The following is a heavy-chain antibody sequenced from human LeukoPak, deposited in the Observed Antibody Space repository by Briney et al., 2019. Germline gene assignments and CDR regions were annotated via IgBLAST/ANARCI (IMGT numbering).Heavy chain of an antibody. CDR3: ARKPNTAMVTNDY. CDR2: ISAYNGNT. D-gene: IGHD5-18*01. V-gene: IGHV1-18*04. CDR1: GYTFTGYY. J-gene: IGHJ4*02. Sequence: ASVKVSCKASGYTFTGYYMHWVRQAPGQGLEWMGWISAYNGNTNYAQKLQGRVTMTTDTSTSTAYMELRSLRSDDTAVYYCARKPNTAMVTNDYWGQGTLVTVSS.